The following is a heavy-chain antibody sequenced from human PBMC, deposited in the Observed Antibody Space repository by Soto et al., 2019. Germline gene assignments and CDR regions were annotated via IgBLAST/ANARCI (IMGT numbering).Heavy chain of an antibody. V-gene: IGHV1-69*06. Sequence: SVTVSCKASGGTVTNYAINWVRQAPGQGLEWMGGIIPIFGSTNYAQTFQARVTFTADRSTTTVYMELKSLTIEDTAVYYCAGSSFDRSGYYVYYFDSWGQGTLVTVSS. CDR3: AGSSFDRSGYYVYYFDS. D-gene: IGHD3-9*01. CDR2: IIPIFGST. J-gene: IGHJ4*02. CDR1: GGTVTNYA.